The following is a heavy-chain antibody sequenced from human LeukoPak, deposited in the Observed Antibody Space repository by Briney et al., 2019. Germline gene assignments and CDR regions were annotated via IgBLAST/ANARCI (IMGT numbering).Heavy chain of an antibody. Sequence: SGTLSLTCAVSGGSISSSNWWSWVRQHPGKGLEWIGYIFYSGSTYYNPSLKSRVTISVDTSKKQFSLKLSSVTAADTAVYFCTRGGSVPHWRPSFGNWGQGTPVTVSS. CDR3: TRGGSVPHWRPSFGN. J-gene: IGHJ4*02. V-gene: IGHV4-4*02. CDR2: IFYSGST. CDR1: GGSISSSNW. D-gene: IGHD3-10*01.